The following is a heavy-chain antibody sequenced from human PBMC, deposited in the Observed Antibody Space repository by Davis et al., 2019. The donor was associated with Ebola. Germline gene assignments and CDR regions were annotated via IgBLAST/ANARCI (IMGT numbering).Heavy chain of an antibody. D-gene: IGHD3-10*01. CDR1: GYTFTSYY. Sequence: AASVKVSCKASGYTFTSYYMHWVRQAPGQGLEWMGRINPNNGGTNYAQKFQGRVTMTRDTSISTAYMELSRLTSDDTAVYYCANSITVAAQANFDYWGQGIVVTVSS. J-gene: IGHJ4*02. CDR2: INPNNGGT. V-gene: IGHV1-2*06. CDR3: ANSITVAAQANFDY.